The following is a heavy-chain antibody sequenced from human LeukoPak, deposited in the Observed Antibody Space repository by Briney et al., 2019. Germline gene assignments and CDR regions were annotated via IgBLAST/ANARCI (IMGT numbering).Heavy chain of an antibody. CDR3: ARDLGGPFDY. CDR2: INSDGSRT. Sequence: GGSLRLSCAASGFTFSKYWTHWVRQAPGKGLVWVSRINSDGSRTNYADSVKGRFTISRDNGKSTVYLQMNSLRVDDTAVYFCARDLGGPFDYWGQGSLVTVSS. V-gene: IGHV3-74*01. J-gene: IGHJ4*02. CDR1: GFTFSKYW.